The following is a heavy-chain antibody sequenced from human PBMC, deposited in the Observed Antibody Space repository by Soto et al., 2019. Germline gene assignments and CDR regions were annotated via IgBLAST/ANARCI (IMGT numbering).Heavy chain of an antibody. V-gene: IGHV3-23*01. CDR2: IKGDGSQT. CDR3: AKERQPLVVIDS. J-gene: IGHJ4*02. D-gene: IGHD2-21*01. Sequence: EVQLLESGGGLVQPGGSLRLSCAASGFTFRTSAMGWVRQAPGKGLEWVSAIKGDGSQTYYADSVKGRFTISRDNSKDMLFLQVNSLRTEDTAVYYCAKERQPLVVIDSWGQGTLVTVSS. CDR1: GFTFRTSA.